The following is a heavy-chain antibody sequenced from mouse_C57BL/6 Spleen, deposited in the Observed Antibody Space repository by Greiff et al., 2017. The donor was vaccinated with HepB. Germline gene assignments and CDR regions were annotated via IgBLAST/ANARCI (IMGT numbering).Heavy chain of an antibody. V-gene: IGHV5-9*01. J-gene: IGHJ2*01. CDR1: GFTFSSYT. D-gene: IGHD1-2*01. CDR2: ISGGGGNT. CDR3: ARITTAGYFDY. Sequence: EVMLVESGGGLVKPGGSLKLSCAASGFTFSSYTMSWVRQTPEKRLEWVATISGGGGNTYYPDSVKGRFTISRDNAKNTLYLQMSSLRSEDTALYYCARITTAGYFDYWGQGTTLTVSS.